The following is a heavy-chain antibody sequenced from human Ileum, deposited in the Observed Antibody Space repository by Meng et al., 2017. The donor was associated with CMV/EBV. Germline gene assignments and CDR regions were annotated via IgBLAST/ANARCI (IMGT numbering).Heavy chain of an antibody. D-gene: IGHD5-12*01. CDR2: LNPHSGGT. V-gene: IGHV1-2*02. CDR3: ARDLGTNIVATINWFDP. J-gene: IGHJ5*02. CDR1: YTFAGYY. Sequence: YTFAGYYMHWVRQAPGQGLEWMGWLNPHSGGTNYAQKFQGRVTMTRDTSISTAYMELSRLRSDDTAVYYCARDLGTNIVATINWFDPWGQGTLVTVSS.